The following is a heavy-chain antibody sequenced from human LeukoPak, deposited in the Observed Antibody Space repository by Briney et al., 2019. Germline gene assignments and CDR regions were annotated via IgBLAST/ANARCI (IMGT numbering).Heavy chain of an antibody. CDR1: GGSISSSSYY. CDR2: IYYSGST. V-gene: IGHV4-39*07. CDR3: ARVPAEAAAIDY. D-gene: IGHD6-13*01. J-gene: IGHJ4*02. Sequence: SETLSLTCTVSGGSISSSSYYWGWIRQPPGTGLAWIGSIYYSGSTYYNASLKSRVTISVGTSKNHFSLKLRSVTAADTAVYYCARVPAEAAAIDYWGQGTLVTVSS.